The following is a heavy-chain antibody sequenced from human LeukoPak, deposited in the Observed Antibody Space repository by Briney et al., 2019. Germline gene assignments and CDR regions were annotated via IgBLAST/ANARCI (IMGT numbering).Heavy chain of an antibody. V-gene: IGHV3-23*01. CDR3: TKASRLRNFDWLVVFDT. D-gene: IGHD3-9*01. J-gene: IGHJ5*02. CDR2: ISGSGDNT. Sequence: GESLRLSCVASGIAFASHAMSWVRQAPGKGLEWVSGISGSGDNTYYADSVKGRFTISRDNSKNTLHLQMSSLRGDDTAVYYRTKASRLRNFDWLVVFDTWGQGTLVTVSS. CDR1: GIAFASHA.